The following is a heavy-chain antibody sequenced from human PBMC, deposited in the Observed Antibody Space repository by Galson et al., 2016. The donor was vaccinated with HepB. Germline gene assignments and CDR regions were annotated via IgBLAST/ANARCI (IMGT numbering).Heavy chain of an antibody. CDR3: ARDRVMVTFGGVFATYGLDV. D-gene: IGHD3-16*02. V-gene: IGHV4-31*03. Sequence: TLSLTCTVSGGSIRSTGFYWSWIRQHPEKGLEYIGYIYYNGSIYYTPSLKSRLSLSIDTSQNQFSLKLRSVTAADTALYYCARDRVMVTFGGVFATYGLDVWGPGTTVIVSS. CDR1: GGSIRSTGFY. J-gene: IGHJ6*02. CDR2: IYYNGSI.